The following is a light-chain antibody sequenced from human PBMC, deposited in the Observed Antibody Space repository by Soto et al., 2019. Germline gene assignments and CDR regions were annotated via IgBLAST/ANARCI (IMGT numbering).Light chain of an antibody. CDR1: QGISTY. CDR2: AAS. V-gene: IGKV1-9*01. J-gene: IGKJ2*01. Sequence: DSQLTQSPSFLSASVGDRVTITCRASQGISTYLAWYQHRAGKPPKLLIYAASTLQSGVPSRFSGSGSGTEFTLTISSLQPDDFATYYCQQLNSFPLYTFGQGTKVDI. CDR3: QQLNSFPLYT.